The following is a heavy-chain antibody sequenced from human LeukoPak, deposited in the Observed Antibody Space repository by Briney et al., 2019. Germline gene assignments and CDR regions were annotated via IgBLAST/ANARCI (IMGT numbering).Heavy chain of an antibody. D-gene: IGHD2-15*01. V-gene: IGHV4-34*01. CDR1: GGSFSGYY. CDR3: ARVSWFSLDY. Sequence: SETLSLTCAVYGGSFSGYYWSWIRQPPGKGLEWIGEINHSGSTNYNPSLKSRVTISVDTSKNQFSLKLSSVTAADTAVYYCARVSWFSLDYWGQGTLVTVSS. J-gene: IGHJ4*02. CDR2: INHSGST.